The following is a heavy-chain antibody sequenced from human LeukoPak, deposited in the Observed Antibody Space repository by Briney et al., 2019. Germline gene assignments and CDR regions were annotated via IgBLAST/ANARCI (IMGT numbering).Heavy chain of an antibody. V-gene: IGHV1-69*04. J-gene: IGHJ6*02. CDR3: ARARISLPLLDGMDV. D-gene: IGHD2-15*01. Sequence: SVKVSCKASGGTFSSYAISWVRQAPGQGLEWMGRIIPILGIANYAQKFQGRVTITADKSTSTAYMELSSLRSEDTAVYYCARARISLPLLDGMDVWGQGTTVTVSS. CDR1: GGTFSSYA. CDR2: IIPILGIA.